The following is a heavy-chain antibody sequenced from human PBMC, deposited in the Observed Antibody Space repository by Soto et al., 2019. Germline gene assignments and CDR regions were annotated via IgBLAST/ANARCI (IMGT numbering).Heavy chain of an antibody. D-gene: IGHD3-10*01. Sequence: ASVKVSCKTSGYTFTAYYMHCLLQAPGHGLEWLGWTSPRTGGAKYSHKFQGRVSMTRNTSITTAYMELTGLSTDDTAVYYCARSSGSYSKWFDSWGQGTLVTVSS. CDR1: GYTFTAYY. CDR2: TSPRTGGA. CDR3: ARSSGSYSKWFDS. V-gene: IGHV1-2*02. J-gene: IGHJ5*01.